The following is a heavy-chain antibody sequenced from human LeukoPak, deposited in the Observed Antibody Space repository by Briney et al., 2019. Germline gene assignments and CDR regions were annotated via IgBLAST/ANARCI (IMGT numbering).Heavy chain of an antibody. CDR1: GGSISSGDYY. J-gene: IGHJ4*02. CDR3: ARSVDTAMVAFDY. Sequence: MPSQTLSLTCTVSGGSISSGDYYWSWIRQPPGKGLEWIGYIYYSGSTYYNPSLKGRVTISVDTSKNQFSLKLSSVTAADTAVYYCARSVDTAMVAFDYWGQGTLVTVSS. CDR2: IYYSGST. D-gene: IGHD5-18*01. V-gene: IGHV4-30-4*01.